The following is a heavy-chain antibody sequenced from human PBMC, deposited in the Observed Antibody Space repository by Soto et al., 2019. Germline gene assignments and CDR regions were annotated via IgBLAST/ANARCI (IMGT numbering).Heavy chain of an antibody. J-gene: IGHJ2*01. V-gene: IGHV3-33*01. CDR1: GFTFSSYG. Sequence: QVQLVESGGGVVQPGRSLRLSCAASGFTFSSYGMHWVRQAPGKGLEWVAVIWYDGSNKYYADSVKGRFPISRDNSKNSLYLQMNSLRAEDTAVYYCAREQSGVFDLWGRGTLVTVSS. D-gene: IGHD2-15*01. CDR3: AREQSGVFDL. CDR2: IWYDGSNK.